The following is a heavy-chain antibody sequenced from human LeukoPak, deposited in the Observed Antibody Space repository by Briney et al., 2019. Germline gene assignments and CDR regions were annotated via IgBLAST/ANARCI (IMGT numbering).Heavy chain of an antibody. CDR2: ISYDGSNK. V-gene: IGHV3-30-3*02. Sequence: GGSLRLSCAASGFTFSSYAMHWVRQAPGKGLEWVAVISYDGSNKYYADSVKGRFTISRDNSKNTLYLQMNSLRAEDTAVYYCAKCPDYSSTFADYWGQGTLVTVSS. D-gene: IGHD4-11*01. J-gene: IGHJ4*02. CDR3: AKCPDYSSTFADY. CDR1: GFTFSSYA.